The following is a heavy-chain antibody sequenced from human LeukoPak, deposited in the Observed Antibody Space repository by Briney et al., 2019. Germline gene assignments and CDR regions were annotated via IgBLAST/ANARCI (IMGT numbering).Heavy chain of an antibody. V-gene: IGHV4-31*03. CDR1: GGSISSGGYY. CDR3: ARDEGDYPYWYFDL. D-gene: IGHD4-17*01. CDR2: IYYSGST. Sequence: SETLSLTCTVSGGSISSGGYYWSWIRQHPGKGLEWIGYIYYSGSTYYNPSLKSRVTISVDTSKNQFSLKLSSVTAADTAVYYCARDEGDYPYWYFDLWGRGTLVTVSS. J-gene: IGHJ2*01.